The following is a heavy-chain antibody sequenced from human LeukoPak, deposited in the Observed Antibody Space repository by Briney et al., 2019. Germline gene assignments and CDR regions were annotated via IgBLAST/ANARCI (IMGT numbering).Heavy chain of an antibody. J-gene: IGHJ4*02. Sequence: TGGSLRLSCAASGFTFDDYGMSWVRQAPGKGLEWVSGINWNGGSTGYADSVKGRFTISRDNAKNSLYPQMNSLRAEDTAVYYCARGREAGQGLDDYWGQGTLVTVSS. CDR3: ARGREAGQGLDDY. D-gene: IGHD6-19*01. CDR2: INWNGGST. CDR1: GFTFDDYG. V-gene: IGHV3-20*04.